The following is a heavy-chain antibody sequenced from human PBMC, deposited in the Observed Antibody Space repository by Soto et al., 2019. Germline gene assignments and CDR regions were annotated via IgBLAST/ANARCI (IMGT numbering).Heavy chain of an antibody. CDR3: AKEVLDIVVVIAAPRGAFDI. V-gene: IGHV3-23*01. Sequence: PGGSLRLSCAAPGFTFSSYAMSWVRQAPGKGLEWVSAISGSGGSTYYADSVKGRFTISRDNPKNTLYLQLNSLRAEDTAVYYCAKEVLDIVVVIAAPRGAFDIWGQGPMVTVAS. J-gene: IGHJ3*02. CDR2: ISGSGGST. CDR1: GFTFSSYA. D-gene: IGHD2-15*01.